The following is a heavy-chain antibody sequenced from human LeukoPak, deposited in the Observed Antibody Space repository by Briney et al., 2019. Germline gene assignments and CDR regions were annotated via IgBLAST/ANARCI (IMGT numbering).Heavy chain of an antibody. CDR1: GFTFSSYS. CDR2: ISSSSSYI. V-gene: IGHV3-21*01. Sequence: KPGGSLIHSCAASGFTFSSYSMNWVRQAPGKGLEWVSSISSSSSYIYYADSVKGRFTISRDNAKNSLYLQMNSLRAEDTAVYYCARERLGGYDLGYWGQETLVTVSS. CDR3: ARERLGGYDLGY. J-gene: IGHJ4*02. D-gene: IGHD5-12*01.